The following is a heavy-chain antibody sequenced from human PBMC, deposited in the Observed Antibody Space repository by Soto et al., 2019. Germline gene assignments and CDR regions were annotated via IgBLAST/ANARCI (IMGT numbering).Heavy chain of an antibody. D-gene: IGHD1-26*01. CDR2: IIPILGIA. CDR1: GGTFSSYA. Sequence: SVKVSCKASGGTFSSYAISWVRQAPGQGLEWMGGIIPILGIANYAQKFQGRVTITADKSTSTAYMELSSLRSEDTAVYYCASEGGSYYYYGMDVWGQGTTVTVSS. V-gene: IGHV1-69*10. CDR3: ASEGGSYYYYGMDV. J-gene: IGHJ6*02.